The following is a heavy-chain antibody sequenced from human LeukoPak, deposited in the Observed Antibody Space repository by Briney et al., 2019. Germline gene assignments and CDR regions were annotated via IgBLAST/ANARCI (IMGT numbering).Heavy chain of an antibody. CDR2: FDPEDGET. CDR3: ATTPGAYYDFWSGYSL. Sequence: ASVKVSCKVSGYALTELSMHRVRQAPGKGLEWMGGFDPEDGETIYAQKFQGRVTMTEDTSTDTAYMELSSLRSEDTAVYYCATTPGAYYDFWSGYSLWGQGTLVTVSS. D-gene: IGHD3-3*01. CDR1: GYALTELS. J-gene: IGHJ4*02. V-gene: IGHV1-24*01.